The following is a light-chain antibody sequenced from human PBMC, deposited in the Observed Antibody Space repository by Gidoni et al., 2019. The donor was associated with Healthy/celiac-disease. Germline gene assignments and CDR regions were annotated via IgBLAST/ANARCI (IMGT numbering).Light chain of an antibody. CDR3: QQRRNWPPMYT. V-gene: IGKV3-11*01. CDR1: QSVSSY. Sequence: VLTQSPATLSLSPGERATLSCRASQSVSSYLAWYQQKPGQAPRLLIYDASNRATGIPARFSGSGSGTDFTLTISSLEPEDFAVYYCQQRRNWPPMYTFGQGTKLEIK. CDR2: DAS. J-gene: IGKJ2*01.